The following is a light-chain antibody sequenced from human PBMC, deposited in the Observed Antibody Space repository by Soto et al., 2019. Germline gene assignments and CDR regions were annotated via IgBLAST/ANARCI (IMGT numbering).Light chain of an antibody. V-gene: IGLV1-51*01. Sequence: QSVLTQPPSMSAAPGQKVTISCSGSSSNIGSNYVSWYQQFPGTAPKLLIYDNNKRPSGIPDRFSGSKSGTSATLGITGLQPGDEADYYCGTWDHSRAGGVFGTGTKLTVL. CDR3: GTWDHSRAGGV. CDR1: SSNIGSNY. J-gene: IGLJ1*01. CDR2: DNN.